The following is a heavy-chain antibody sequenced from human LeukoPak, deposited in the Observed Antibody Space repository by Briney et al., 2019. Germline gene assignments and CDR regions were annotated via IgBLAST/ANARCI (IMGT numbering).Heavy chain of an antibody. CDR2: INHSGST. J-gene: IGHJ6*02. V-gene: IGHV4-34*01. CDR1: GGSFSGYY. D-gene: IGHD3-10*01. CDR3: ARELVSYYGMDV. Sequence: SETLSLTCAVYGGSFSGYYWSWIRQPPGKGLEWIGEINHSGSTNYNPSLKSRVTISVDTSKNQFSLKLSSVTAADTAVYYCARELVSYYGMDVWGQGTTVTVSS.